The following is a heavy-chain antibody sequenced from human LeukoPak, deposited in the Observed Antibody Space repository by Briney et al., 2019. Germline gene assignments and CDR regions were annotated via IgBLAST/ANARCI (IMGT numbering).Heavy chain of an antibody. V-gene: IGHV4-34*01. Sequence: PSETLSLTCAVYGGSFSGYYWSWIRQPPGKGLEWIGEINHSGSTNYNPSLKSRVTISVDTSKNQFSLKLSSVTAADTAVYYCAREIAAAGTGGYYYYYYMDVWGKGTTVTVSS. CDR3: AREIAAAGTGGYYYYYYMDV. CDR1: GGSFSGYY. J-gene: IGHJ6*03. D-gene: IGHD6-13*01. CDR2: INHSGST.